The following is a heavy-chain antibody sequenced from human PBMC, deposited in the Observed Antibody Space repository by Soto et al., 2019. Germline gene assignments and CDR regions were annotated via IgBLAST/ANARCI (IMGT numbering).Heavy chain of an antibody. CDR2: ISYDGSNK. Sequence: GGALRLSCAASGFTFSSYGMHWVRQAPGKGLEWVAVISYDGSNKYYADSVKGRFTISRDNSKNTLYLQMNSLRAEDTAVYYCAKRGEPQYYYGMDVWGQGTTVTVSS. CDR1: GFTFSSYG. CDR3: AKRGEPQYYYGMDV. V-gene: IGHV3-30*18. D-gene: IGHD3-16*01. J-gene: IGHJ6*02.